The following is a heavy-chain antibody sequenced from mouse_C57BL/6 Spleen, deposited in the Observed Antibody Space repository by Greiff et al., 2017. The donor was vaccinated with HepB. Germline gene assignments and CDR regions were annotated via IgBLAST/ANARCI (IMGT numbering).Heavy chain of an antibody. J-gene: IGHJ1*03. Sequence: EVKLMESGGGLVKPGGSLKLSCAASGFTFSSYAMSWVRQTPEKRLEWVATISDGGSYTYYPDNVKGRFTISRDNAKNNLYLQMSHLKAEDTAMYYWASDLAGTRFWYFDVWGTGTTVTVSS. CDR2: ISDGGSYT. D-gene: IGHD4-1*01. CDR1: GFTFSSYA. CDR3: ASDLAGTRFWYFDV. V-gene: IGHV5-4*03.